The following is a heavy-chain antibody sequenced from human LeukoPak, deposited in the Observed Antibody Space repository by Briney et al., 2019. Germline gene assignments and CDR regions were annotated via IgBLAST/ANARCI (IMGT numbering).Heavy chain of an antibody. V-gene: IGHV3-30*18. J-gene: IGHJ4*02. CDR3: AKSKELDLDY. D-gene: IGHD1-26*01. CDR2: ISYDGSNK. CDR1: GFTFSSYG. Sequence: PGRSLRLSCAASGFTFSSYGMHWVRQAPGKGLEWVAVISYDGSNKYYADSVKGRFTISRDNSKNTLYLQMNSLRAEDTAVYYCAKSKELDLDYWGQGTLVTVSP.